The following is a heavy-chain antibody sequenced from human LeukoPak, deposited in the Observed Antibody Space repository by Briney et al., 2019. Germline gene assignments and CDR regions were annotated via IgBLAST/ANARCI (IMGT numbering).Heavy chain of an antibody. V-gene: IGHV4-34*01. CDR1: GGSFSGYY. CDR3: ARDGPYYYDSSGYYDAFDI. Sequence: PSETLSLTCAVYGGSFSGYYWSWIRQPPGKGLEWIGEINHSGSTNYNPSLKSRVTMSLDTSKNQFSLKLSSVTAADTAVYYCARDGPYYYDSSGYYDAFDIWGQGTMVTVSS. J-gene: IGHJ3*02. CDR2: INHSGST. D-gene: IGHD3-22*01.